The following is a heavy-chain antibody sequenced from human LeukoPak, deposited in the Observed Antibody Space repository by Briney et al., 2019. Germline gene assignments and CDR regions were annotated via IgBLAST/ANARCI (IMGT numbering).Heavy chain of an antibody. Sequence: SETLSLTCIVSGYSISSGYYWGWIRQPPGRGLEWIGNIHHSGSTYYNPSLKSRVTISVDTSKNQLSLKLSSVTAADTAVYYCARVAAGIGFFQHWGQGTLVTVSS. V-gene: IGHV4-38-2*02. CDR1: GYSISSGYY. CDR3: ARVAAGIGFFQH. D-gene: IGHD6-13*01. J-gene: IGHJ1*01. CDR2: IHHSGST.